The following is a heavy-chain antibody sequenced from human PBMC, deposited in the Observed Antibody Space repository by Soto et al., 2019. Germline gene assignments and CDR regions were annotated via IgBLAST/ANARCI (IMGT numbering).Heavy chain of an antibody. CDR3: ARGPYYYYYGMDV. CDR2: INHSGST. V-gene: IGHV4-34*01. J-gene: IGHJ6*02. Sequence: PSETLSLTCAVYGGSFSGYYWSWIRQPPGKGLEWIGEINHSGSTNYNPSLKSRVTISVDTSKNQFSLKLSSVTAADTAVYYCARGPYYYYYGMDVWGQGTTVTVS. CDR1: GGSFSGYY.